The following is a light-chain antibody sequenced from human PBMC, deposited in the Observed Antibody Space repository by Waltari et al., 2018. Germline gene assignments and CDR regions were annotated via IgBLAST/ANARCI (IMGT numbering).Light chain of an antibody. V-gene: IGLV1-44*01. J-gene: IGLJ2*01. CDR1: TPNIGINS. CDR2: GNF. Sequence: QSVLTQPPSASGTPGQRVTISCSGSTPNIGINSVNRYQQLPGTAPKFLTYGNFQRPEGGHNGSSGSKSGTSASLAISGLQPEDEAAYDCAAGDDSLNGVVFGGGTQLTVL. CDR3: AAGDDSLNGVV.